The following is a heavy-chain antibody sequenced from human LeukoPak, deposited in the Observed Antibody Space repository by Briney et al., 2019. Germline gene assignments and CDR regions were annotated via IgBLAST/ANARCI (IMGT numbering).Heavy chain of an antibody. V-gene: IGHV3-7*01. CDR2: IKEDGSEK. Sequence: PGGSLRLSCVGSGFTFSSYWMSWVRQAPGKGLEWVANIKEDGSEKYYVDSVKGRFTTNRDNAKNALYLQMNSLRVEDTAVYYCARLLWYGESWGQGTLVTVSS. CDR1: GFTFSSYW. D-gene: IGHD3-10*01. J-gene: IGHJ5*02. CDR3: ARLLWYGES.